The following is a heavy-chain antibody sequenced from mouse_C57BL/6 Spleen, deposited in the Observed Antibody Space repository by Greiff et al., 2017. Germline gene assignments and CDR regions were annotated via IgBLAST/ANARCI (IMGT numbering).Heavy chain of an antibody. CDR2: IYPGNSDT. J-gene: IGHJ3*01. V-gene: IGHV1-5*01. Sequence: VQLKQSGTVLARPGASVKMSCKTSGYTFTSYWMHWVKQRPGQGLEWIGAIYPGNSDTSYNQKFKGKAKLTAVTSASTAYMELSSLTNEDSAVYYCTRGVTAMITTWFAYWGQGTLVTVSA. CDR3: TRGVTAMITTWFAY. D-gene: IGHD2-4*01. CDR1: GYTFTSYW.